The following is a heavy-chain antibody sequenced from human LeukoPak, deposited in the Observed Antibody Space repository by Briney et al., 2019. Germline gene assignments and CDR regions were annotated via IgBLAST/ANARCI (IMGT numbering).Heavy chain of an antibody. CDR1: GGSITRTNW. D-gene: IGHD3-10*01. J-gene: IGHJ3*02. CDR2: IYHSGST. Sequence: SETLSLTCAVSGGSITRTNWWSWVRQPPGKGLEWIGEIYHSGSTNYNPSLKSRVTISVDKSKNQFSLKLSSVAAADTAVYYCARDLWFGEFFIWGQGTMVSVSS. V-gene: IGHV4-4*02. CDR3: ARDLWFGEFFI.